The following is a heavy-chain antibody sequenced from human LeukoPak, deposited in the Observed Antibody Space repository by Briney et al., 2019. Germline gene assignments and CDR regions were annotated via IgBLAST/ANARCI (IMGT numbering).Heavy chain of an antibody. J-gene: IGHJ4*02. CDR2: INSDGRST. CDR3: ARLRYDSSGRFFDN. V-gene: IGHV3-74*01. Sequence: GGSLRLSCAASGFTFSSNWMHWVRQAPGKGLVWVSRINSDGRSTSYADSVKGRLTISRDNAKNTLYLQMNSLRAEDTAVYYCARLRYDSSGRFFDNWGQGTLVTVSS. D-gene: IGHD3-22*01. CDR1: GFTFSSNW.